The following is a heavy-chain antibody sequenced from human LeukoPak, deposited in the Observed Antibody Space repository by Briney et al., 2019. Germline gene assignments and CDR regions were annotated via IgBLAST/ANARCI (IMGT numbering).Heavy chain of an antibody. J-gene: IGHJ6*03. V-gene: IGHV4-59*12. CDR3: ARGGRYMSASWYRSVYYYMDV. Sequence: SETLSLTCTVSGGSISSYYWSWIRQPPGKGLEWIGYIYDSGSTNYNPSLKSRVTISVDTSKNQFSLKLSSVTAADTAVYFCARGGRYMSASWYRSVYYYMDVWGKGTTVTVSS. CDR2: IYDSGST. CDR1: GGSISSYY. D-gene: IGHD6-13*01.